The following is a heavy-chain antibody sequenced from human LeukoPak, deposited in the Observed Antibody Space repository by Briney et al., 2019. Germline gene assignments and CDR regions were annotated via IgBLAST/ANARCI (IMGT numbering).Heavy chain of an antibody. V-gene: IGHV4-4*07. CDR3: ARLITGTTTAFDI. J-gene: IGHJ3*02. CDR2: VYTSGST. Sequence: WETLSLTCTVSGGSISGYYWSWIRQPAGKGLEWIGRVYTSGSTHYNPSLKSRVTVSVDTSKNQFSLKLSSVAAADTAVYYCARLITGTTTAFDIWGQGTMVTVSS. CDR1: GGSISGYY. D-gene: IGHD1-7*01.